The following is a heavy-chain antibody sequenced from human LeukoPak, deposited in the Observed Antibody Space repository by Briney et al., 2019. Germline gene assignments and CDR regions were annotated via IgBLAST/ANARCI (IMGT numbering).Heavy chain of an antibody. CDR3: ARVEGITFGGVEVDY. D-gene: IGHD3-16*01. J-gene: IGHJ4*02. CDR2: TSAYNGNT. V-gene: IGHV1-18*01. CDR1: GYTFTSYG. Sequence: GASVKVSCKASGYTFTSYGISWVRQAPGQGLEWMGWTSAYNGNTNYAQKLQGRVTMTTDTSTSTAYMELRSLRSDDTAVYYCARVEGITFGGVEVDYWGQGTLVTVSS.